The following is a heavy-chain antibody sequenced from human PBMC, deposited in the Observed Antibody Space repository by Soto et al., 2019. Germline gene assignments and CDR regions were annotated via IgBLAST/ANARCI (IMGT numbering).Heavy chain of an antibody. CDR3: VRLIGDSWLDS. V-gene: IGHV6-1*01. J-gene: IGHJ5*01. D-gene: IGHD2-8*01. Sequence: QVQLQQSGPGLVKPSQTLSLTCAISGDSVSGNSVTWNWIRQSPSRGLEWLGRTYYRSKWYSDYAGSVKSRLTINPDTSKNQFSLHLNSVTPEDTAVYYCVRLIGDSWLDSWGQGTLVTVSS. CDR1: GDSVSGNSVT. CDR2: TYYRSKWYS.